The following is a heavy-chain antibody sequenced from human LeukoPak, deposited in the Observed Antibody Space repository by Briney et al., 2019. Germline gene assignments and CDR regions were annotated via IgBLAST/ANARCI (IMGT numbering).Heavy chain of an antibody. Sequence: ASVTVSCTASGYTFAKYAIHWVRQAPGQRLEWMGWINAGDGSTRYSQKFHGGVTITRDTSASTAYMELSSLRSEDTAVYYCARSILVVPVASHPNYGVDVWGQGTTVTVSS. J-gene: IGHJ6*02. CDR2: INAGDGST. CDR3: ARSILVVPVASHPNYGVDV. V-gene: IGHV1-3*01. CDR1: GYTFAKYA. D-gene: IGHD2-2*01.